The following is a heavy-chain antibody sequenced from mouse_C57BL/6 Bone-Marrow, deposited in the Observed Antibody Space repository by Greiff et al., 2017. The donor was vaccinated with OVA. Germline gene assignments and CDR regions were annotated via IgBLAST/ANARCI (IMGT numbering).Heavy chain of an antibody. CDR1: GFNIKDDY. Sequence: EVQLQQSGAELVRPGASVKLSCTASGFNIKDDYMHWVKQRPGQGLEWIGWIYPENGDTDYASKFQGKATLTADTSSNTAYLQLSSLISEDTAVYYCTRSTTVVAFDYWGQGTTLTVSS. CDR2: IYPENGDT. J-gene: IGHJ2*01. V-gene: IGHV14-4*01. D-gene: IGHD1-1*01. CDR3: TRSTTVVAFDY.